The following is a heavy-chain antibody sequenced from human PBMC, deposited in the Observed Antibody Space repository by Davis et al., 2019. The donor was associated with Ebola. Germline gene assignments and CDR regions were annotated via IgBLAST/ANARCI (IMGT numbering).Heavy chain of an antibody. CDR1: GFTFSSYA. Sequence: GESLKISCAASGFTFSSYAMHWVRQAPGKGLEWVALISYDVTNKYYADSVKGRFTISRDNSKNTLYLQMNSLRADDTAVYYCARDEWLSDYWGQGTLVTVSS. D-gene: IGHD3-3*01. CDR3: ARDEWLSDY. V-gene: IGHV3-30-3*01. CDR2: ISYDVTNK. J-gene: IGHJ4*02.